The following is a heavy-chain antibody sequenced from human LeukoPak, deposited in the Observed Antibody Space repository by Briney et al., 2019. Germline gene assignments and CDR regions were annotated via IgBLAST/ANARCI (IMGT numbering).Heavy chain of an antibody. CDR2: INPYNGNT. CDR1: GYTFTSYG. J-gene: IGHJ3*02. CDR3: ARDLYTSPTPEVGPLPAALDI. D-gene: IGHD1-26*01. Sequence: ASVKVSCKASGYTFTSYGISWVRQAPGQGLEWMGWINPYNGNTNYAQKLQGRVTMTTDTSMSTAYMELRSLRADDTAVYYCARDLYTSPTPEVGPLPAALDIWGQGTMVTVSS. V-gene: IGHV1-18*01.